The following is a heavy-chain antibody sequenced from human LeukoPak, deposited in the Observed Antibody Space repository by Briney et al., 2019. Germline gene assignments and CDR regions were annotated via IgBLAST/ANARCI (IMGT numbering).Heavy chain of an antibody. V-gene: IGHV4-4*07. D-gene: IGHD5-24*01. Sequence: SETLSLTCTVSGASVSSYYWIWIRQPAGRGLEWIGRIDASGSTNYNPSLKSRVTMSVDSSKNQFSLKVSSVTAAGTAVYYCARKDGDIWGQGTMVTVSS. CDR2: IDASGST. CDR3: ARKDGDI. J-gene: IGHJ3*02. CDR1: GASVSSYY.